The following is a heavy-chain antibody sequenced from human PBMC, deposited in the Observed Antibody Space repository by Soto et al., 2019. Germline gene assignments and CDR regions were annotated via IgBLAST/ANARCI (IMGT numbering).Heavy chain of an antibody. D-gene: IGHD6-13*01. Sequence: EVQLLESGGGLVQPGGSLRLSCAASGFTFSSYDMSWVRQAPGKGLEWVSVISSSESSTYYADSVKGRFTISRDDSKNTLYLQVNSLEAEETAVYYCAKGVSWYGAFDIWCQGRMVTVSS. CDR2: ISSSESST. CDR1: GFTFSSYD. J-gene: IGHJ3*02. V-gene: IGHV3-23*01. CDR3: AKGVSWYGAFDI.